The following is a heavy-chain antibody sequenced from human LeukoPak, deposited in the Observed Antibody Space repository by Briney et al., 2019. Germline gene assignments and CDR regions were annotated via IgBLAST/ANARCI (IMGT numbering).Heavy chain of an antibody. V-gene: IGHV3-30*04. J-gene: IGHJ3*02. CDR1: GFTFSSYG. D-gene: IGHD2-2*01. CDR2: ISSDGSNK. CDR3: ARSVYWCSTGCYFSAALDI. Sequence: AGGSLRLSCAASGFTFSSYGMPWVRQAPGKGLEWVSEISSDGSNKYYADSVKGRFTISSDNSKNTLKLQMNSLRAEDTTVYYCARSVYWCSTGCYFSAALDIWGQGTIVTVSS.